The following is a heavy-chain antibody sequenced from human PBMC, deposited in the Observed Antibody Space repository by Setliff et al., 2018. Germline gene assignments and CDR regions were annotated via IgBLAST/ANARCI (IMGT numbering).Heavy chain of an antibody. J-gene: IGHJ6*03. D-gene: IGHD6-13*01. V-gene: IGHV4-30-4*08. Sequence: TLSLTCTVSGGSISTNEYYWTWIRQPPGKGLEWIGYIYYSGSTSYNPSLKSRVTISVDTSKNQLSLKPTSVTAADTAVYFCARASSIAAARYMGAWGKGTTVTVSS. CDR3: ARASSIAAARYMGA. CDR2: IYYSGST. CDR1: GGSISTNEYY.